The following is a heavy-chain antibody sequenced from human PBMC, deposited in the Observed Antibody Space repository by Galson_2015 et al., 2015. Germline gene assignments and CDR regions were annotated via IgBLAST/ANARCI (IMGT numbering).Heavy chain of an antibody. V-gene: IGHV3-7*01. J-gene: IGHJ4*02. CDR1: EFTFSSYW. D-gene: IGHD3-10*01. Sequence: SLRLSCAVSEFTFSSYWMSWVRQAPGKGLEWVANIEQDGSEKYYVDSVTGRFTISRDNAKNSLYLQMNSLGGEDTAVYYCARRRFGKLLDYWGQGALVTVSS. CDR2: IEQDGSEK. CDR3: ARRRFGKLLDY.